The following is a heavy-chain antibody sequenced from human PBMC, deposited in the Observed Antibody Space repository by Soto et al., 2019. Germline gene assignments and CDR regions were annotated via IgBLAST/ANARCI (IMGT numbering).Heavy chain of an antibody. Sequence: SETLSLTCTVSGGSISSSSYYWGWIRQPPGKGLEWIGSIYYSGSTYYNPSLKSRVTISVDTSKNQFSLKLSSVTAADTAVYYCARLSHYYDSSGYYHFDYWGQGTLVT. CDR2: IYYSGST. D-gene: IGHD3-22*01. J-gene: IGHJ4*02. V-gene: IGHV4-39*01. CDR1: GGSISSSSYY. CDR3: ARLSHYYDSSGYYHFDY.